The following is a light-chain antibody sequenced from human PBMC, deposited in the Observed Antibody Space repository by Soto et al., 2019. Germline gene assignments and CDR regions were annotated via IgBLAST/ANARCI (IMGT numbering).Light chain of an antibody. V-gene: IGKV1-5*01. Sequence: DIQMTQSPSTPSASVGDMVTITCRASQSISSWLALYQQKPGEAPKLLIYDASALPRGVPSRFSGSGSGTKFTLTIASLQPDDFATYYCQQYETFSGTFGPGTKVDI. CDR2: DAS. CDR3: QQYETFSGT. J-gene: IGKJ1*01. CDR1: QSISSW.